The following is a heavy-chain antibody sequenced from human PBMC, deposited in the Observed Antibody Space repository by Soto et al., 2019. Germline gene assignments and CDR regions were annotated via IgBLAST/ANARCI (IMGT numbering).Heavy chain of an antibody. D-gene: IGHD3-9*01. CDR2: IYYSGST. CDR3: ARESMTGYYDY. CDR1: GGSISSGDYY. V-gene: IGHV4-30-4*01. J-gene: IGHJ4*02. Sequence: SETLSLTCTVSGGSISSGDYYWSWIRQPPGKGLEWIGYIYYSGSTYYNPSLKSRVTISVDTSKNQFSLKLSSVTAADTAVYYCARESMTGYYDYWGQGTLVTVSS.